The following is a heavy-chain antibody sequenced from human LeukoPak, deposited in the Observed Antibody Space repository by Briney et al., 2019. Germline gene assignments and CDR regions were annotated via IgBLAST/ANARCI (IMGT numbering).Heavy chain of an antibody. J-gene: IGHJ6*04. D-gene: IGHD6-13*01. Sequence: GGSLRLSCAASGFTFSSYTINWVRQAPGKGLEWVSSIVTGRDVNYADSVKGRFTISGDSAKNSLYLQMNSLRAEDAAVYYCARDKPRIAAPDVWGKRTTVTVSS. CDR2: IVTGRDV. CDR1: GFTFSSYT. V-gene: IGHV3-21*01. CDR3: ARDKPRIAAPDV.